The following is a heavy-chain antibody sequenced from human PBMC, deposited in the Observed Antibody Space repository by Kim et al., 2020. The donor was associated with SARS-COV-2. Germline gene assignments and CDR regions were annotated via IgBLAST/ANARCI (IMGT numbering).Heavy chain of an antibody. D-gene: IGHD3-10*01. CDR3: AKDGKTKWFGEFVDWFDP. CDR2: ISGSGGST. CDR1: GFTFSSYA. V-gene: IGHV3-23*01. Sequence: GGSLRLSCAASGFTFSSYAMSWVRQAPGKGLEWVSAISGSGGSTYYADSVKGRFTISRDNSKNTLYLQMNSLRAEDTAVYYCAKDGKTKWFGEFVDWFDPWGQGTLVTVSS. J-gene: IGHJ5*02.